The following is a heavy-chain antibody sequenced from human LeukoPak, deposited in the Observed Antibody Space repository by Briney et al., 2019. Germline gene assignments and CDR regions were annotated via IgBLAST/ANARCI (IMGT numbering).Heavy chain of an antibody. CDR3: VRETYKSSVTGRLIDY. CDR1: GGSLSSYY. CDR2: VYSTGST. D-gene: IGHD5-24*01. V-gene: IGHV4-59*01. J-gene: IGHJ4*02. Sequence: SETRSLTGTVSGGSLSSYYWSWIRQPPGKGLEWIGYVYSTGSTNYNSALDSRFTISVDTSRHQFSLNLSSVDDADTAVYYCVRETYKSSVTGRLIDYWGQGTLVTAS.